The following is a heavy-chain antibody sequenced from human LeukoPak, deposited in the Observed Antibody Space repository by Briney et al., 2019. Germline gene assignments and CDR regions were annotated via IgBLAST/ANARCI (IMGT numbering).Heavy chain of an antibody. CDR1: GGSISDYY. CDR3: ARAREVEYSSSSLDY. Sequence: SETLSLTCTVSGGSISDYYWSWIRQPPGKGLEWIGYIYYSGSTNYNPSLKSRVTISVDTSKNQFSLKLSSVTAADTAVYYCARAREVEYSSSSLDYWGQGTLVTVSS. D-gene: IGHD6-6*01. CDR2: IYYSGST. J-gene: IGHJ4*02. V-gene: IGHV4-59*01.